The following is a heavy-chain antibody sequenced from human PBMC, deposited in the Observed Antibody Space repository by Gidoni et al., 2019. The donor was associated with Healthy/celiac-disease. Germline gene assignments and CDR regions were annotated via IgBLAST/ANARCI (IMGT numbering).Heavy chain of an antibody. CDR2: CYSVGST. Sequence: EVQLVESGGGLVQPGGSLRLSCAASGFTVRSNYMSWVRQSPGKGLEWGSVCYSVGSTYYADSVKGRFTSARDNSKNTLDLQMNSLRAEDTAVYYCARDGGGTMVRGVSWYVDLWGRGTLITVSS. D-gene: IGHD3-10*01. J-gene: IGHJ2*01. V-gene: IGHV3-66*01. CDR1: GFTVRSNY. CDR3: ARDGGGTMVRGVSWYVDL.